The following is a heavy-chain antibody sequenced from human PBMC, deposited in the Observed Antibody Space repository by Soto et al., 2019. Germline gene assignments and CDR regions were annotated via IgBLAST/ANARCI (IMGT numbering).Heavy chain of an antibody. V-gene: IGHV1-46*01. CDR1: GYTFTSYY. CDR3: ARVGSREYSSSWYFDY. Sequence: QVQLVQSGAEVKKPGASVKVSCKASGYTFTSYYMHWVRQAPGQGLEWMGIINPSGGSTSYAQKFQGRVTMTRDTSTSTVYMELSRLRSEDTAVYYCARVGSREYSSSWYFDYWGQGTLVTVSS. CDR2: INPSGGST. J-gene: IGHJ4*02. D-gene: IGHD6-13*01.